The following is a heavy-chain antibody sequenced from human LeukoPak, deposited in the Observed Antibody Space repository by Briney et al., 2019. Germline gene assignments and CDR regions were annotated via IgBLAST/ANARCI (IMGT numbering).Heavy chain of an antibody. CDR2: INHSGST. J-gene: IGHJ5*02. CDR3: ARTPNYYGSGKWFDP. D-gene: IGHD3-10*01. V-gene: IGHV4-34*01. CDR1: GGSFSGYY. Sequence: SETLSLTCAVYGGSFSGYYWSWIRQPPGKGLEWIGEINHSGSTNYNPSLKSRVTISVDTSKNQFSLKLSSVTAADTAVYYCARTPNYYGSGKWFDPWGQGTLVTVSS.